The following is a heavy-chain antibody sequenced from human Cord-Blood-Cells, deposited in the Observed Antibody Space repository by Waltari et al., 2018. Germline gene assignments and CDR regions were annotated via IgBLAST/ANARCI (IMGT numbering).Heavy chain of an antibody. V-gene: IGHV4-34*01. J-gene: IGHJ4*02. CDR1: GGSFSGYY. D-gene: IGHD3-22*01. CDR2: INHSGST. Sequence: QVQLQQWGAGLLKPSETLSLTCAVYGGSFSGYYWSWIRQPSGKGLEWSGEINHSGSTNCNPSLKSRVTISVDTSKNQFSLKLSSVTAADTAVYYCASGVPASYYYDSSGSFDYWGQGTLVTVSS. CDR3: ASGVPASYYYDSSGSFDY.